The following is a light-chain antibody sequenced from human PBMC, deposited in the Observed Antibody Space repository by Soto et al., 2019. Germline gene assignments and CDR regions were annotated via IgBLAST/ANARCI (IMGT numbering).Light chain of an antibody. V-gene: IGKV1-9*01. J-gene: IGKJ3*01. CDR1: QGISGY. CDR3: QQLNSYSFT. CDR2: STS. Sequence: DIKLTQSPSFLSASVGDRVTLTCRASQGISGYVAWYQQKPGEAPKFLIYSTSTLQSGVPSRFSGSGSGTEFTLTISSLQPEDFATYYCQQLNSYSFTFGPGTKVEIK.